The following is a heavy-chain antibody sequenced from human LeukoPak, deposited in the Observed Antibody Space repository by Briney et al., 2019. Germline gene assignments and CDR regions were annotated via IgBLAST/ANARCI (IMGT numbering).Heavy chain of an antibody. V-gene: IGHV3-7*03. Sequence: GGSLRLSCAASGFTFSSYWMSWVRQAPGKGLEWVANIKQDGSEKYYVDSVKGRFTISRDNAKNSLYLQMNSLRAEDTAVYYCARPLRLGAAIGGGYFDYWGQGALVTISS. CDR3: ARPLRLGAAIGGGYFDY. CDR2: IKQDGSEK. CDR1: GFTFSSYW. J-gene: IGHJ4*02. D-gene: IGHD2-2*01.